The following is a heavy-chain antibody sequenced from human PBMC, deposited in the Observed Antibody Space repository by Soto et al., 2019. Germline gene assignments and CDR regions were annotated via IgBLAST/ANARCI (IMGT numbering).Heavy chain of an antibody. V-gene: IGHV5-51*01. CDR2: IYPGDSDT. CDR3: ARQDCSSTSCQSPH. Sequence: GESLKISCKGSGYSFTSYWIGWVRQMPGKGLEWMGVIYPGDSDTRYSPSFQGQVTISADKSTSTAYLQWSSLKASDTAMYYCARQDCSSTSCQSPHWGRGTLVTVSS. D-gene: IGHD2-2*01. J-gene: IGHJ4*02. CDR1: GYSFTSYW.